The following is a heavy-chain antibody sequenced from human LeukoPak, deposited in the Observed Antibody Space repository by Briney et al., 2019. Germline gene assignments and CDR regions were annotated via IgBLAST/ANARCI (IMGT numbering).Heavy chain of an antibody. CDR1: GGSISSYY. V-gene: IGHV4-4*07. Sequence: SETLSLTCTVSGGSISSYYWSWIRQPAGKGLEWIGRMYTSGCTNYNPSLKSRVTMSVDTSKKQFSLKLKSVTAADTAVYYCARAPSAADHGWFDPWGQGTLVTVSS. CDR2: MYTSGCT. CDR3: ARAPSAADHGWFDP. J-gene: IGHJ5*02. D-gene: IGHD6-13*01.